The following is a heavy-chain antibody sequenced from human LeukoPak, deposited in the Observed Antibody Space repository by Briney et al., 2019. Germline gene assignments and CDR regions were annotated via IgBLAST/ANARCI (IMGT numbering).Heavy chain of an antibody. J-gene: IGHJ4*02. CDR1: GFTFSSYW. CDR2: INSDGSGT. D-gene: IGHD1-26*01. V-gene: IGHV3-74*01. CDR3: AREATGLDY. Sequence: PGRSLRLSCAASGFTFSSYWMHWVRQVPGKGLVWVSRINSDGSGTSYPDSVKGRFTISRDNAKNTLYLQMNSLRAEDMAVYYCAREATGLDYWGQGILVTVSP.